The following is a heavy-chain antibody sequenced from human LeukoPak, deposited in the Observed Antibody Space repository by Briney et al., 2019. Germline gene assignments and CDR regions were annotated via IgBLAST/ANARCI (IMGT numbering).Heavy chain of an antibody. V-gene: IGHV1-69*06. D-gene: IGHD2-8*01. J-gene: IGHJ3*02. CDR2: IIPIFGTT. CDR1: GGTFSSYE. Sequence: ASVKVARKASGGTFSSYEISWVRQAPGQGLEWMGGIIPIFGTTKYAQKFQGRVTVTADKSTSTAYMELSSLRSEDTAVYYCARRYCTNGVCYDDRGAFDIWGQGTMVTVSS. CDR3: ARRYCTNGVCYDDRGAFDI.